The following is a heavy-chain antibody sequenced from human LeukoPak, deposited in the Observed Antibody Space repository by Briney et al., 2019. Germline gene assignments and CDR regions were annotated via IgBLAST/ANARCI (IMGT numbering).Heavy chain of an antibody. V-gene: IGHV4-59*12. Sequence: SETLSLTCTVSGGSMTTYLWTWIRQPPGKGLEWIGYIYSSGSTEYNPSLKSRLTISVDTSKNQFSLNLRSVTAADTAVYYCARGKSGSCYDPWGQGTLVTVPS. CDR1: GGSMTTYL. CDR3: ARGKSGSCYDP. D-gene: IGHD1-26*01. J-gene: IGHJ5*02. CDR2: IYSSGST.